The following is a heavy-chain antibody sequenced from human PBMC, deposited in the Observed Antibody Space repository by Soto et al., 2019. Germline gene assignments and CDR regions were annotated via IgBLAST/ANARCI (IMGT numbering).Heavy chain of an antibody. CDR1: GGTFSTSA. V-gene: IGHV1-69*12. Sequence: QVQLVQSGAEVKKPGSSVKVSCKASGGTFSTSAISWVRQAPGQGLEWVGGIMPVFPTPDYAQNFQGRVTITADESTTTASLELTSLRADDPAVYYCARDKDRLQLGGNYYYILDVWGQGTAITVSS. D-gene: IGHD1-1*01. CDR3: ARDKDRLQLGGNYYYILDV. CDR2: IMPVFPTP. J-gene: IGHJ6*02.